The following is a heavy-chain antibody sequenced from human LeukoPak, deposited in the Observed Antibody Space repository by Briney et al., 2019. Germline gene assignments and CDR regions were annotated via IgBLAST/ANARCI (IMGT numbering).Heavy chain of an antibody. Sequence: GASVKVSCKASGYTFTGYYMHWVRQAPGQGLEWMGWINPNSGGTNYAQKFQGRVTMTRDTSISTAYMELSRLRSDDTAVYYCARATYYDFWSGYYLVWGQGTMVTVSS. CDR2: INPNSGGT. V-gene: IGHV1-2*02. J-gene: IGHJ3*01. CDR3: ARATYYDFWSGYYLV. D-gene: IGHD3-3*01. CDR1: GYTFTGYY.